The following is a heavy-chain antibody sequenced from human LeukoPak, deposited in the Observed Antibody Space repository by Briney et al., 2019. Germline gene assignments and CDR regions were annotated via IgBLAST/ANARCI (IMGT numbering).Heavy chain of an antibody. Sequence: GGSLRLSCAASGFTFSNAWMSWVRQAPGKGLGWVGRIKSKTDGGTTDYAAPVKGRFTISRDDSKNTLYPQMNSLKTEDTAVYYCTTEMLDSNYGLWGQGTLVTVSS. CDR2: IKSKTDGGTT. CDR3: TTEMLDSNYGL. D-gene: IGHD4-11*01. V-gene: IGHV3-15*01. J-gene: IGHJ4*02. CDR1: GFTFSNAW.